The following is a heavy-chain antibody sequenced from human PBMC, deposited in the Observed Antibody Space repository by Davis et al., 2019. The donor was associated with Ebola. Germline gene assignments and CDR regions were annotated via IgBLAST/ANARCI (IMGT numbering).Heavy chain of an antibody. CDR2: ISAYNGNT. D-gene: IGHD3-3*01. Sequence: ASVKVSCKASGYTFTSYDITWVRQAPGQGLEWMAWISAYNGNTNHAQKLQGRVTMTTDTSTSTAYMDLRSLRSDDTAVYYCARLVGDFYYYGVDVWGQGTTVTVSS. V-gene: IGHV1-18*01. CDR1: GYTFTSYD. CDR3: ARLVGDFYYYGVDV. J-gene: IGHJ6*02.